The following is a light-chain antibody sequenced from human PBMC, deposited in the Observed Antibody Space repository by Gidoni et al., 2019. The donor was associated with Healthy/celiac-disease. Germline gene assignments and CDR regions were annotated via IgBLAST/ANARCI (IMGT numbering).Light chain of an antibody. CDR1: QSISSW. J-gene: IGKJ2*01. CDR2: DAS. CDR3: QQYNSYSKT. Sequence: DIQMTQSPSTLSPSVGDRVTITCRVSQSISSWLLWYQQKPGKAPKLLLYDASSLESGVPSRFSGSGSGTEFTLTISSLQPDDFATYYCQQYNSYSKTFGQGTKLEIK. V-gene: IGKV1-5*01.